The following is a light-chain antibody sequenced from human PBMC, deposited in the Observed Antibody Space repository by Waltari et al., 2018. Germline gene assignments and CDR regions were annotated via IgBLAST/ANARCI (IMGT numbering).Light chain of an antibody. J-gene: IGKJ1*01. CDR3: QQSYSPPPT. V-gene: IGKV1-39*01. CDR1: LSSSRF. Sequence: DIQMTQSPSSLAASVGDRVSITCRTSLSSSRFVKWYQQKPGKAPKLLIHGATSLQSGVPSRFSGSGSGTEFTLTITSLQREDLGTYYCQQSYSPPPTFGQGTKVE. CDR2: GAT.